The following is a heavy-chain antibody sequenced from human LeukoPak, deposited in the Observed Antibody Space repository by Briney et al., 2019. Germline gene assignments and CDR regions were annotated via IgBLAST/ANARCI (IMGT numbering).Heavy chain of an antibody. CDR1: GFTVSSNY. D-gene: IGHD6-13*01. Sequence: GGSLRLSCAASGFTVSSNYMSWVRQAPGKGLEWVSVIYSGGSTYYADSAKGRFTISRDNSKNTLYLQMNSLRAEDTAVYYCATTSGTLAAAGIFDYWGQGTLVTVSS. V-gene: IGHV3-66*01. J-gene: IGHJ4*02. CDR3: ATTSGTLAAAGIFDY. CDR2: IYSGGST.